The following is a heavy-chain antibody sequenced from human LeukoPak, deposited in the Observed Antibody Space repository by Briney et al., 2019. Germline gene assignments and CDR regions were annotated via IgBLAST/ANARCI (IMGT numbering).Heavy chain of an antibody. V-gene: IGHV3-7*01. Sequence: GGSLRLSRAAPGFTYSSYWMSWVCQAPGKGLERVANIKQDISEKYYVDSVKGRFTISRDNAKNSLYLQMNSLRAEDTAVYYWARILDLYYFGYWGQGTLVTVS. CDR2: IKQDISEK. CDR3: ARILDLYYFGY. CDR1: GFTYSSYW. J-gene: IGHJ4*02. D-gene: IGHD2-15*01.